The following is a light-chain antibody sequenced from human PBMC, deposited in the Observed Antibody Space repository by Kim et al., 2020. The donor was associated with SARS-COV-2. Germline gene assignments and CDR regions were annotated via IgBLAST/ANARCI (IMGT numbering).Light chain of an antibody. CDR3: QQFHIWPFT. J-gene: IGKJ3*01. CDR2: GAS. Sequence: EIVMAQSPATLSVSPGERATLSCRASQIIANNLAWYQQKPGQPPRLLIYGASSRATGVPASFSVSGSGTEFTLTISSLQSEDFAVYYCQQFHIWPFTFGPGTKVDIK. CDR1: QIIANN. V-gene: IGKV3-15*01.